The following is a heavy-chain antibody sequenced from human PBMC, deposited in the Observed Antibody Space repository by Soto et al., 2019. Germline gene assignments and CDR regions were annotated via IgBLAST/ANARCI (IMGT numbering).Heavy chain of an antibody. CDR1: GFTFSSYG. CDR2: IWYDGSNK. Sequence: QVQLVESGGGVVQPGRSLRPSCAASGFTFSSYGMHWVRQAPGKGLEWVAVIWYDGSNKYYADSVKGRFTISRDNSENTLYLQMNSLRAEDTAVYYCAREVYCSGGSCYLDYWGQGTLVTVSS. D-gene: IGHD2-15*01. V-gene: IGHV3-33*01. J-gene: IGHJ4*02. CDR3: AREVYCSGGSCYLDY.